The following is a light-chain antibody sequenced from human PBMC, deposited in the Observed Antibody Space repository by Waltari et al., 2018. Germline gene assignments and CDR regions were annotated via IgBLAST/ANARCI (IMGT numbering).Light chain of an antibody. CDR2: DAS. CDR1: QSVGSY. V-gene: IGKV3-11*01. Sequence: DILLPQSPATQSMSPGDTATLSCRASQSVGSYLAWYQQKPGQPPRLLIYDASNRATGVPARFRGSGSGTEFTLTISSLEAEDFAVYYCQQRSNWTPHTFGQGARLDIK. CDR3: QQRSNWTPHT. J-gene: IGKJ2*01.